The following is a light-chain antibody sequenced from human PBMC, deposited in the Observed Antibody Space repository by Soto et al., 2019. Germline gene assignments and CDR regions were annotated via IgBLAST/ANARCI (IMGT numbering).Light chain of an antibody. V-gene: IGLV1-47*01. J-gene: IGLJ3*02. Sequence: QSVLTQPPSASGTPGQRVTISCSGSSSNIGSNYVYWYHQLPGTAPKLVIYRNNQRPSGVPDRFSGSKSGTSASLAITGLRTEDEADYYCQSYDNILSGPLFGGGTKLTVL. CDR2: RNN. CDR3: QSYDNILSGPL. CDR1: SSNIGSNY.